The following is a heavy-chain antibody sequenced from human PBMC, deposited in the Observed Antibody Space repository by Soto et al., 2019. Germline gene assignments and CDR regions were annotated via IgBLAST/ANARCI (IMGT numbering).Heavy chain of an antibody. Sequence: ASGKVSCKTSGYIFTGCFIHWVRQTPGQGLEWMGRITPNSGDTKYGQTFQGRVTFTRGTSTSTAYMELSGLRSEDTALYYCVRWGYGSKSLEFWGQGTLVPVSS. V-gene: IGHV1-2*06. D-gene: IGHD4-17*01. CDR1: GYIFTGCF. CDR2: ITPNSGDT. CDR3: VRWGYGSKSLEF. J-gene: IGHJ4*03.